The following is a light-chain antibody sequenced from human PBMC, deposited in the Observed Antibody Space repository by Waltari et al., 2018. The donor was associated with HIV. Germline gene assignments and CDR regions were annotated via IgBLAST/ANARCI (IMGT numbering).Light chain of an antibody. Sequence: QSVLTQPPSVSAAPGPKVTFSCPGSTSTIGNNFVSWYQQLPEAAPKLIIYDNNKRPSGVPDRFSGSKSATSATLAITGLQTGDEADYYCGTWDSSVSAGVFGGGTKLTVL. CDR2: DNN. V-gene: IGLV1-51*01. CDR3: GTWDSSVSAGV. J-gene: IGLJ2*01. CDR1: TSTIGNNF.